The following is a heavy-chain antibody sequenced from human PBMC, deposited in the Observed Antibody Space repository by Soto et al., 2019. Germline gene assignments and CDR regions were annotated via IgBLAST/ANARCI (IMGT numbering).Heavy chain of an antibody. V-gene: IGHV1-69*19. CDR2: ISPMFGAA. CDR1: GGTFNTYA. Sequence: QVQLVQSGAEMKKPGSSVKVSCQSSGGTFNTYAMNWVRQAPGQGPEWMGDISPMFGAANYAPKFQGRITSPADQTTGTSYLPLSRLSSEATAIYFSAREVQVHTPAFVYWGQGTLVTVSS. J-gene: IGHJ4*02. D-gene: IGHD3-10*01. CDR3: AREVQVHTPAFVY.